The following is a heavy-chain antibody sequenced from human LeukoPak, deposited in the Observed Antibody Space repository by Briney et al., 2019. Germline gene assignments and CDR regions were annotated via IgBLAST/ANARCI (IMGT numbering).Heavy chain of an antibody. V-gene: IGHV3-21*01. Sequence: GGSLRLSCAASGFTFSSYSMNWVRQAPGKGLEWASSISSSGSYIYYADSVKGRFTISRDNAKNSLYLQMNSLRAEDTAVYYCARDGIGNPFDYWGQGTLVTVSS. CDR1: GFTFSSYS. J-gene: IGHJ4*02. D-gene: IGHD4-23*01. CDR3: ARDGIGNPFDY. CDR2: ISSSGSYI.